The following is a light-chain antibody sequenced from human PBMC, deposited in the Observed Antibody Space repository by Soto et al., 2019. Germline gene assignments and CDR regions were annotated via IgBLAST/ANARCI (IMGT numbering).Light chain of an antibody. CDR3: TSYTTSRTVV. Sequence: QSVLTQPASVSGSPGQSITISCTGTSSDVGAYNYVSWYQHHPGKAPKLMIYEVSNRPSGVSNRFSGSKSGNTASLTISGLQAEDETDYYCTSYTTSRTVVFGGGTKLTVL. CDR1: SSDVGAYNY. CDR2: EVS. V-gene: IGLV2-14*01. J-gene: IGLJ3*02.